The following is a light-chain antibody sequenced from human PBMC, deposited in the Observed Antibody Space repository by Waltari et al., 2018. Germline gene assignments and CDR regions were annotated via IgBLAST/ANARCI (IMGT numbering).Light chain of an antibody. CDR2: EVT. Sequence: QSALTQPPSASGSPGQSVTISCTGTSTDIGVYNYVSWYQQHPGKAPELLIYEVTERPARVPGLFSGSKSGNTASLTVSGLQGEDEADYYCASFAGSNNLFGGGTKLTVL. CDR1: STDIGVYNY. J-gene: IGLJ2*01. V-gene: IGLV2-8*01. CDR3: ASFAGSNNL.